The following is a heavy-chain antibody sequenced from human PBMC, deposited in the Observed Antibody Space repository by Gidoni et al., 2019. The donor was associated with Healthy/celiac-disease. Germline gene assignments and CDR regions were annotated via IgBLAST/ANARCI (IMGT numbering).Heavy chain of an antibody. CDR1: GGSISSYY. Sequence: QVQLQESGPGLVKPSATLSLTCTVSGGSISSYYWSWIRQPPGKGLEWIGYIYYSGRTNYNPSLKSRVTISVDTSKNQFSLKLSAVTAADTAVYYCARHGLYPFDYWGQGTLVTVSS. D-gene: IGHD2-2*02. V-gene: IGHV4-59*08. CDR3: ARHGLYPFDY. J-gene: IGHJ4*02. CDR2: IYYSGRT.